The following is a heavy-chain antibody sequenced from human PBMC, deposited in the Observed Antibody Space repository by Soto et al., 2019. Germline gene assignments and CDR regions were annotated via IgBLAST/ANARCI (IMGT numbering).Heavy chain of an antibody. CDR1: GFSLRSTGMC. Sequence: SVPTLVNPTQTLSLTCSFSGFSLRSTGMCLSWIRRPPGKALEWLAYIDWDDDKYYNTFLKTRLTISKDTSKNQVVLTMTNMDPVDTATYYCARLTPSGFFYYAMDVWGQGTTVTVSS. D-gene: IGHD3-9*01. J-gene: IGHJ6*02. CDR2: IDWDDDK. CDR3: ARLTPSGFFYYAMDV. V-gene: IGHV2-70*01.